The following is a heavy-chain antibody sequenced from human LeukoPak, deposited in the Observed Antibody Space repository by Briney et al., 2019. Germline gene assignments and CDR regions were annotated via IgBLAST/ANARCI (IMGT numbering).Heavy chain of an antibody. CDR3: TRDNGGDWYAFDI. Sequence: PSETLSLTCTVSGASISSYYWSWIRQPAGKGLEWIGRLYTSGSTNYNPSLKSRVTMSVDMSKNQFSLKLSSVTAADTALYYCTRDNGGDWYAFDIWGQGTVVTVSS. V-gene: IGHV4-4*07. J-gene: IGHJ3*02. CDR2: LYTSGST. CDR1: GASISSYY. D-gene: IGHD2-21*02.